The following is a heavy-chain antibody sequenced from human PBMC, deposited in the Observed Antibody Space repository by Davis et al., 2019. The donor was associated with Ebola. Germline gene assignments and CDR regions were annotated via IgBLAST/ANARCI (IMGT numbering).Heavy chain of an antibody. CDR2: ISYDGSNK. V-gene: IGHV3-30*03. D-gene: IGHD6-13*01. J-gene: IGHJ4*02. CDR1: GFTFSSYS. CDR3: ARTSVGSSWYREDY. Sequence: GESLKISCAASGFTFSSYSMNWVRQAPGKGLEWVAVISYDGSNKYYADSVKGRFTISRDNSKNTLYLQMNSLRAEDTAVYYCARTSVGSSWYREDYWGQGTLVTVSS.